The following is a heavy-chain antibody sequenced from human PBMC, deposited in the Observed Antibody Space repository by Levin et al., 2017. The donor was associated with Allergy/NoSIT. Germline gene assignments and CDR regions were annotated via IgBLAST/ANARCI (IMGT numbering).Heavy chain of an antibody. CDR2: ISSSGSTI. V-gene: IGHV3-11*01. D-gene: IGHD3-3*01. CDR1: GFTFSDYY. Sequence: GGSLRLSCAASGFTFSDYYMSWIRQAPGKGLEWVSYISSSGSTIYYADSVKGRFTISRDNAKNSLYLQMNSLRAEDMAVYYCARFLFLEWLLYEDLYGMDVWGQGTTVTVSS. CDR3: ARFLFLEWLLYEDLYGMDV. J-gene: IGHJ6*02.